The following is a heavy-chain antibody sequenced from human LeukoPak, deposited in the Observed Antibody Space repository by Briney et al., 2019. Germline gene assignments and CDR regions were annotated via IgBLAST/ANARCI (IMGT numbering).Heavy chain of an antibody. J-gene: IGHJ5*02. V-gene: IGHV4-30-2*01. CDR1: GGSISSGGCY. Sequence: PSETLSLTCTVSGGSISSGGCYWSWIRQPPGKGLEWIGYIYHSGSTYYNPSLKSRVTISVDRSKNQFSLKLSSVTAADTAVYYCARVVAAAGTIWFDPWGQGTLVTVSS. CDR3: ARVVAAAGTIWFDP. D-gene: IGHD6-13*01. CDR2: IYHSGST.